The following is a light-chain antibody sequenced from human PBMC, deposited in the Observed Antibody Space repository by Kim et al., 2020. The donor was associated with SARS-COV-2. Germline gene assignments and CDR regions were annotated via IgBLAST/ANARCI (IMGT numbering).Light chain of an antibody. CDR2: AAS. V-gene: IGKV1-39*01. CDR3: QQSYSTPFT. J-gene: IGKJ4*01. CDR1: QSISSY. Sequence: DIQMTQSPSSLSASVGDRVTITCRASQSISSYLNWHQQKPGKAPKLLMYAASSLQSGVPSRFSGSGSGTDFTLTISSLQPEDFATYYCQQSYSTPFTFGGGTKVEIK.